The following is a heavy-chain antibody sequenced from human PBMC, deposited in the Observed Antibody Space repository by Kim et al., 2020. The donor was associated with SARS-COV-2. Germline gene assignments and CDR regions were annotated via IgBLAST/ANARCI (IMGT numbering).Heavy chain of an antibody. D-gene: IGHD6-19*01. CDR2: ST. V-gene: IGHV4-34*01. Sequence: STNYNPSLKGRVTISVDTSKNQFSLKLSSVTAADTAVYYCARGDSSGFDYWGQGTLVTVSS. J-gene: IGHJ4*02. CDR3: ARGDSSGFDY.